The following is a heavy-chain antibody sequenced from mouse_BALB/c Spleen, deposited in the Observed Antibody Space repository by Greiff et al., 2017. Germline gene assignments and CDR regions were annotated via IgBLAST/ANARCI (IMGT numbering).Heavy chain of an antibody. V-gene: IGHV7-3*02. CDR2: IRNKANGYTT. J-gene: IGHJ1*01. CDR3: ARVYYGRGYFDV. Sequence: EVKVVESGGGLVQPGGSLRLSCATSGFTFTDYYMSWIRQPPGKALEWLGFIRNKANGYTTEYSASVKGRFTISRDNSQSILYLQMNTLRAEDSATYYCARVYYGRGYFDVWGAGTTVTVSS. D-gene: IGHD1-1*01. CDR1: GFTFTDYY.